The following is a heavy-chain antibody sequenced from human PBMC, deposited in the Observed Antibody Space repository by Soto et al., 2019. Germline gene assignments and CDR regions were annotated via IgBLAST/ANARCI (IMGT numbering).Heavy chain of an antibody. D-gene: IGHD3-3*01. J-gene: IGHJ6*03. V-gene: IGHV4-59*01. Sequence: SESLSLTCTVSGGSISSYYWSWIRQPPGKGLEWIGYIYYSGSTNYNPSLKSRVTISVDTSKNQFSLKLSSVTAADTAVYYCARVRENDFWSGYYNYYYYMDVWGKGTTVTVSS. CDR1: GGSISSYY. CDR2: IYYSGST. CDR3: ARVRENDFWSGYYNYYYYMDV.